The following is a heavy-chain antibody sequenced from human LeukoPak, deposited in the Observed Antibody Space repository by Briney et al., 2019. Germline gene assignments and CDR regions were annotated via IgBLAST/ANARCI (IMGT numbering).Heavy chain of an antibody. V-gene: IGHV1-2*02. CDR2: INPNSGGT. CDR1: GYTFTGYY. D-gene: IGHD3-3*01. J-gene: IGHJ6*04. Sequence: ASVKVSCKASGYTFTGYYMHWVRQAPGQGLEWMGWINPNSGGTNYAQKFQGRVTITADESTSTAYMELSSLRSEDTAVYYCAGRTVLRFLEWLLYRSFGPMDVWGKGTTVTVSS. CDR3: AGRTVLRFLEWLLYRSFGPMDV.